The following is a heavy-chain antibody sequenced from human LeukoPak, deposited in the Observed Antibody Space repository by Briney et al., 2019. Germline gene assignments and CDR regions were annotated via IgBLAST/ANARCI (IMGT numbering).Heavy chain of an antibody. D-gene: IGHD3-22*01. J-gene: IGHJ4*02. CDR2: ILYCGST. CDR3: VRRVAGSSYRDY. CDR1: GGSISSSRHY. V-gene: IGHV4-39*01. Sequence: KPSETLSLTCTVSGGSISSSRHYWGWIRQPPGKGLEWIGNILYCGSTNYNPSLKSRVTISVDTSKNQFSLKLSSVTAADTADYYCVRRVAGSSYRDYWGQGTLVTVSS.